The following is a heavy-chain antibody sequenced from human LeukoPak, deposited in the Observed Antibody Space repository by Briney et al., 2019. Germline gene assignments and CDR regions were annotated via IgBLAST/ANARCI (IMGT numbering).Heavy chain of an antibody. CDR1: GFTFSSYW. J-gene: IGHJ4*02. CDR3: ARDKIVGATHFDY. Sequence: AGGSVRLSCAASGFTFSSYWMSWIRQAPGKGLEWVANIKQDGSEKYYVDSVKGRFTNSRDNAKNSLYLQMNSLRAEDTAVYYCARDKIVGATHFDYWGQGTLVTVSS. CDR2: IKQDGSEK. D-gene: IGHD1-26*01. V-gene: IGHV3-7*01.